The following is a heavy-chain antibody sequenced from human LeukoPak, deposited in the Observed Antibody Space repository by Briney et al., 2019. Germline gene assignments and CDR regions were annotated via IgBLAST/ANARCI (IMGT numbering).Heavy chain of an antibody. CDR1: GGSISSYY. J-gene: IGHJ3*02. Sequence: PSETLPLTCTVSGGSISSYYWSWIRQPAGKGLEWIGRIYTSGSTNYNPSLKSRVTISVDKSKNQFSLKLSSVTAADTAVYYCARGGYSSSWYWGAFDIWGQGTMVTVSS. D-gene: IGHD6-13*01. CDR3: ARGGYSSSWYWGAFDI. V-gene: IGHV4-4*07. CDR2: IYTSGST.